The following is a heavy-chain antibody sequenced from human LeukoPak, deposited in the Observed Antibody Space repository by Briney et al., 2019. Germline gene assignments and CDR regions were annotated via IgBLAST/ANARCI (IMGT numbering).Heavy chain of an antibody. CDR3: ARYRRVYCSGGSCFRYFDL. D-gene: IGHD2-15*01. CDR2: IYYSGST. J-gene: IGHJ2*01. CDR1: GGSISSYY. Sequence: SETLSLTCTVSGGSISSYYWSWIRQPPGKGLEWIGYIYYSGSTNYNPSLKSRVTISVDTSKNQFSLKLSPVTAADTAVYYCARYRRVYCSGGSCFRYFDLWGRGTLVTVSS. V-gene: IGHV4-59*01.